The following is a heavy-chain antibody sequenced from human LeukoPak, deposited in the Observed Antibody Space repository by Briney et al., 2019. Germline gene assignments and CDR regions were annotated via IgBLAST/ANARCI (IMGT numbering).Heavy chain of an antibody. J-gene: IGHJ6*02. D-gene: IGHD6-19*01. CDR2: INHSGST. Sequence: PSETLSLTCAVYGGSFSGYYWSWIRQPPGKGLEWIGEINHSGSTNYNPSLKSRVTISVDTSKNQFSLKLSSVTAADTAVYYCARRGHTVAGTSWVYGMDVWSQGTTVTVSS. CDR1: GGSFSGYY. V-gene: IGHV4-34*01. CDR3: ARRGHTVAGTSWVYGMDV.